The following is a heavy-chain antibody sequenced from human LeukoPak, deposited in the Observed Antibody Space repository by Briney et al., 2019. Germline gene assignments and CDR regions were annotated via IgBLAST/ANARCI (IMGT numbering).Heavy chain of an antibody. V-gene: IGHV3-11*04. CDR3: ARVKDFDIVATMKY. J-gene: IGHJ4*02. D-gene: IGHD5-12*01. Sequence: GGSLRLSCAASGFTFSDYYMSWIRQAPGKGLEWVSYISSSGSTIYYADSVKGRFTISRDNAKNSLYLQMNSLRAVDTAVYYCARVKDFDIVATMKYWGQGTLVTVSS. CDR2: ISSSGSTI. CDR1: GFTFSDYY.